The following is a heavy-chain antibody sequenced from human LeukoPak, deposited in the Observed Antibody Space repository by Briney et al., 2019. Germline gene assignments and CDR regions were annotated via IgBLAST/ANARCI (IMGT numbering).Heavy chain of an antibody. Sequence: SQTLSLTCAISGDGVSSNSAAWNGIRQSPSRGLEWLGRTYYRSKWYNDYAVSVKSRITINPDTSKNQFSLQLNSVTPEDTAVYYCARESWDIEGYNWFDPWGQGTLVTVSS. J-gene: IGHJ5*02. CDR3: ARESWDIEGYNWFDP. V-gene: IGHV6-1*01. CDR1: GDGVSSNSAA. CDR2: TYYRSKWYN. D-gene: IGHD2-15*01.